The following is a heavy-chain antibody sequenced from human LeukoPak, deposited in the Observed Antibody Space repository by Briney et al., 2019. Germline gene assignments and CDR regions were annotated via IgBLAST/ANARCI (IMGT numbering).Heavy chain of an antibody. CDR3: ARDPVDSSDYGMDV. CDR2: IDNSGST. J-gene: IGHJ6*02. D-gene: IGHD3-22*01. CDR1: GGSISSGDYY. Sequence: SQTLSLTCTVSGGSISSGDYYWTWIRQHPGKGLKWIGYIDNSGSTYYNPSLKSRVTIPVDTSKNQFSLKLSSVTAADTAVYYCARDPVDSSDYGMDVWGQGTTVTVSS. V-gene: IGHV4-31*03.